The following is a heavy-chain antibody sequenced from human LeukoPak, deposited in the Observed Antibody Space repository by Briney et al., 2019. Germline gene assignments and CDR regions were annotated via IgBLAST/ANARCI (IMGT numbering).Heavy chain of an antibody. CDR1: GGSFSGYY. Sequence: SETLSLTCAVYGGSFSGYYWSWIRQPPGKGLEWIGEINHSGSTNYNPSLKSRVTISIDTSKNQFSLKLSSVTAADTAVYYCARLNGGSWGQGTLVTVSS. D-gene: IGHD3-16*01. J-gene: IGHJ4*02. V-gene: IGHV4-34*01. CDR3: ARLNGGS. CDR2: INHSGST.